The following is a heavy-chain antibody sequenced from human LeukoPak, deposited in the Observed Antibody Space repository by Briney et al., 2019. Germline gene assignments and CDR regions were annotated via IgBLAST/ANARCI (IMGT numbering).Heavy chain of an antibody. D-gene: IGHD2-2*01. V-gene: IGHV3-74*01. CDR2: INSDGSNT. Sequence: PGGSLRLSCAASGFTFSSYWMHWVRQAPGKGLVWVSRINSDGSNTSYADSVKGRFTISRDNAKNTLYLQMNSLRAEDTAVYYCARPSGYCSSTSCYRVSWFDPWGQGTLVTVSS. CDR1: GFTFSSYW. CDR3: ARPSGYCSSTSCYRVSWFDP. J-gene: IGHJ5*02.